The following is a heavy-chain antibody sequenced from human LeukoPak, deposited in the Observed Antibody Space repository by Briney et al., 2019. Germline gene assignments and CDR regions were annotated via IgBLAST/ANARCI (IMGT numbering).Heavy chain of an antibody. D-gene: IGHD1-1*01. CDR2: ISGNGGVI. J-gene: IGHJ4*02. V-gene: IGHV3-11*04. CDR1: GGSFSGYY. CDR3: ARDPRTVRI. Sequence: LSLTCAVYGGSFSGYYWNWIRQAPGKGLEWLSYISGNGGVIQYADSVKGRFTISRGNAKNLLYLQMDSLRVEDTAIYYCARDPRTVRIWGQGTLVTVSS.